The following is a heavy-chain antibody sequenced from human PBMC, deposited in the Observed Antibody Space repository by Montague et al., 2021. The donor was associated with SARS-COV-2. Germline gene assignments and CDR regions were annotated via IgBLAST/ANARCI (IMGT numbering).Heavy chain of an antibody. J-gene: IGHJ6*02. D-gene: IGHD2-21*02. Sequence: SETLSLTCTVSGASISSYYWSWIRQPPGKGLQWIGYIYNNGSTNCNTSLKSRVTLSIDTSRNQFSLKLTSVTAADTAVYYCARGGGDSAGYYYAMDVWGQGTTVTVSS. CDR3: ARGGGDSAGYYYAMDV. CDR2: IYNNGST. CDR1: GASISSYY. V-gene: IGHV4-59*01.